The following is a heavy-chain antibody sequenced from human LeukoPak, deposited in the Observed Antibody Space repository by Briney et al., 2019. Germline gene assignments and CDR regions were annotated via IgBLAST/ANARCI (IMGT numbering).Heavy chain of an antibody. CDR1: GFSFSRYW. J-gene: IGHJ3*02. CDR3: ATGHYYDSSGYYPLPDAFDI. CDR2: MNSYGSST. V-gene: IGHV3-74*01. Sequence: RSLRLSCAASGFSFSRYWMHWVRQAPGKGLVWVSRMNSYGSSTNYADSVKGRFTITRDNYKNILYLQMNSLRAEDTAVYHCATGHYYDSSGYYPLPDAFDICGQGKTVTVSS. D-gene: IGHD3-22*01.